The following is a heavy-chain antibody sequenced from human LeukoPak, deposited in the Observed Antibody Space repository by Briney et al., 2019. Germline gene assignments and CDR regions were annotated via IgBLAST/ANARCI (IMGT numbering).Heavy chain of an antibody. CDR2: INPNSGVT. D-gene: IGHD4/OR15-4a*01. CDR3: ATAVLYGGNDFDY. J-gene: IGHJ4*02. CDR1: GYTFTGYY. Sequence: ASVKVSCKASGYTFTGYYMHWVRQAPGQGLEWMGCINPNSGVTKFAQRFQGRVTMTRDTSTSTAYLDLSSMRSDDTAVYYCATAVLYGGNDFDYWGQGTLVTVSS. V-gene: IGHV1-2*02.